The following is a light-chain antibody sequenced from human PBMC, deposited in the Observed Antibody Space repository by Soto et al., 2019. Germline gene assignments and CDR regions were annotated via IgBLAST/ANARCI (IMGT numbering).Light chain of an antibody. CDR1: QSISDT. CDR3: RQYNNWPWT. V-gene: IGKV3-15*01. CDR2: GAS. J-gene: IGKJ1*01. Sequence: ETVMTQSPATLSVSPGRRATLSCRASQSISDTLAWYQQKPGQAPRLLIHGASTRATGFPARFSGSGSGTDFTLTISSLQSEDFAIYYCRQYNNWPWTFGQGTKVDIK.